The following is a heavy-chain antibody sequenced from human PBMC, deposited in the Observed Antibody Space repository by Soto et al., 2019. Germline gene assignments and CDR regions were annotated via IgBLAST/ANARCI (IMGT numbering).Heavy chain of an antibody. D-gene: IGHD5-18*01. Sequence: SETLSLTCTVSGGSISSGGYYWIWIRQHPGKGLEWIGYIYYSGSTYYNPSLKSRVTISVDTSKNQFSLKLSSVTAADTAVYYCARASSTRGYSYGYWFDPWGQGTLVTVSS. CDR2: IYYSGST. CDR1: GGSISSGGYY. J-gene: IGHJ5*02. V-gene: IGHV4-31*03. CDR3: ARASSTRGYSYGYWFDP.